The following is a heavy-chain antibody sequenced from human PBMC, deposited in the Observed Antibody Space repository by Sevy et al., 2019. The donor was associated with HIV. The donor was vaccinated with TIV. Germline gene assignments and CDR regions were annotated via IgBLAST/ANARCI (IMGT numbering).Heavy chain of an antibody. J-gene: IGHJ6*02. CDR1: GFTFSTYA. CDR2: ITGSGGST. CDR3: AKGHRTFYGMDV. Sequence: GGSLRLSCAASGFTFSTYAMIWVRQAPGKGLEWVSAITGSGGSTYYADSLEGRFTISRDNSKNTLYLQMNSLRAEDTAVYYCAKGHRTFYGMDVWGQGTTVTVSS. V-gene: IGHV3-23*01. D-gene: IGHD2-21*01.